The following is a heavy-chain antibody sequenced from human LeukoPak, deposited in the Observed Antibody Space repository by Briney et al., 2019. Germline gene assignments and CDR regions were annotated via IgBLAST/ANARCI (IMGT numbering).Heavy chain of an antibody. CDR1: GYSFTSYW. V-gene: IGHV5-51*01. J-gene: IGHJ3*02. CDR2: IYPGDSDT. CDR3: ARQLYGSGSYYSYDAFDI. D-gene: IGHD3-10*01. Sequence: GESLKISCKGSGYSFTSYWIAWVRQMPGKGLEWMGIIYPGDSDTRYSPSFQGQVTISADKSISTAYLQWSSLKASDTAMYYCARQLYGSGSYYSYDAFDIWGQGTMVTVSS.